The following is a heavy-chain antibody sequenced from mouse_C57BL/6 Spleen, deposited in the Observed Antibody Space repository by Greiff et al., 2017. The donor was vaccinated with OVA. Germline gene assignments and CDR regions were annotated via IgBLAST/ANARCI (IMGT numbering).Heavy chain of an antibody. CDR1: GFTFSDYG. CDR3: ARKSKEAWFAY. Sequence: EVKVEESGGGLVKPGGSLKLSCAASGFTFSDYGMHWVRQAPEKGLEWVAYISSGSSTIYYADTVKGRFTISRDNAKNTLFLQMTSLRSEDTAMYYCARKSKEAWFAYWGQGTLVTVSA. J-gene: IGHJ3*01. V-gene: IGHV5-17*01. D-gene: IGHD2-5*01. CDR2: ISSGSSTI.